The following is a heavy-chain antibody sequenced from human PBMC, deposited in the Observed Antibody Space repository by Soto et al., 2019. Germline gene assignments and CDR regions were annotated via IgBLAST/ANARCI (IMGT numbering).Heavy chain of an antibody. V-gene: IGHV3-13*01. CDR2: IGTAGDT. D-gene: IGHD3-22*01. CDR1: VFTFSSYD. CDR3: ARGNTYYYDSSIYYGMDV. Sequence: GSLRLSCAASVFTFSSYDMHWVRQATGKGLEWVSAIGTAGDTYYPGSVKGRFTISRENAKNSLYLQMNSLRAGDTAVYYCARGNTYYYDSSIYYGMDVWGQGTTVTVSS. J-gene: IGHJ6*02.